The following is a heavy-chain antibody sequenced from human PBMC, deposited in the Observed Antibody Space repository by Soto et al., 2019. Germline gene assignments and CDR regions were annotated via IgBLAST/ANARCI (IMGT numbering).Heavy chain of an antibody. CDR2: IKSKTDGGTT. D-gene: IGHD4-17*01. CDR1: GFTFSNAW. V-gene: IGHV3-15*01. J-gene: IGHJ4*02. Sequence: GGSLRLSCAASGFTFSNAWMSWVRQAPGKGLEWVGRIKSKTDGGTTDYAAPVKGRFTISRDDSKNTLYLQMNSLKTEDTAAYYCVSHDYGDYDLFDYWGQGTLVTVSS. CDR3: VSHDYGDYDLFDY.